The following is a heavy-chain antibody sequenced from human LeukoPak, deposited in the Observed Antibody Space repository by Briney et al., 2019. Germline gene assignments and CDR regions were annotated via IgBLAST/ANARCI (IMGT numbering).Heavy chain of an antibody. CDR2: INHSGST. J-gene: IGHJ4*02. D-gene: IGHD3-22*01. V-gene: IGHV4-34*01. CDR1: GGSFSGYY. Sequence: SETLSLTCAVYGGSFSGYYWSWIRQPPGKGLEWIGEINHSGSTNNNPSLKSRVTISVDTSKNQFSLKLNSVTAADTAVYYCARNGDDSSDYYYFDYWGQGTLVTVSS. CDR3: ARNGDDSSDYYYFDY.